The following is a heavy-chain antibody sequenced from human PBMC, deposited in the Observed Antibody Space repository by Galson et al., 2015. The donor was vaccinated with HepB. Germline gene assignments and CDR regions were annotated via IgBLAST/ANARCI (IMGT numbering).Heavy chain of an antibody. CDR3: ARDPWGQLELLLY. D-gene: IGHD1-7*01. V-gene: IGHV1-69*13. J-gene: IGHJ4*02. CDR2: IIPIFGTA. CDR1: GGTFSSYA. Sequence: SVKVSCKASGGTFSSYAISWVRQAPGQGLEWMGGIIPIFGTANYAQKFQGRVTITADESTSTAYMELSSLRSEDTAVYYCARDPWGQLELLLYWGQGTLVTVSS.